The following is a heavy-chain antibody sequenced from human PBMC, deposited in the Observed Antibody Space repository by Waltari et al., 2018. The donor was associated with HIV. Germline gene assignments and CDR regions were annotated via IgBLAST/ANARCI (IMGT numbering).Heavy chain of an antibody. CDR2: LSSSRDT. V-gene: IGHV4-39*07. D-gene: IGHD3-22*01. Sequence: QLQLQESGPGLVKPSETLSLTCRVSDGSITSTYYFWGWIRQPPGKGLQWIGTLSSSRDTYYNPSLKSRVTMSSDTSKNQLSLDLSSVTAADTAVYYCARNYYDGSGNFYWGQGTLVTVSS. CDR3: ARNYYDGSGNFY. J-gene: IGHJ4*02. CDR1: DGSITSTYYF.